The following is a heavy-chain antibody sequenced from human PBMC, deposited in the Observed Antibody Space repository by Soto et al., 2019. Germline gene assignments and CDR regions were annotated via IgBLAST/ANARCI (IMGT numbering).Heavy chain of an antibody. D-gene: IGHD2-15*01. J-gene: IGHJ3*02. CDR3: ARRFCGGASCTRSDTFDI. Sequence: SETLSLTCTVSGGSINPYHWSWIRQSPGKGLEWIGYIYYSGSTNYNPSLKSRVTISVDTSKNQFSLKLNSVTAADTAVYYCARRFCGGASCTRSDTFDIWGQGTMVTVSS. CDR2: IYYSGST. CDR1: GGSINPYH. V-gene: IGHV4-59*01.